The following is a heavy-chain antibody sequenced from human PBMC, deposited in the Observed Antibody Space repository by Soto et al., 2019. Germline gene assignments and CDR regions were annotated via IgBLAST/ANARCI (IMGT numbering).Heavy chain of an antibody. CDR3: ARLDVNTAMVNDY. Sequence: PSETLSLTCTVSGGSISSYYGSWIRQPPGKGLEWIGYIYYSGSTNYNPSLKSRVTISVDTSKNQFSLKLSSVTASDTAVYYCARLDVNTAMVNDYWGQGTLVTVSS. V-gene: IGHV4-59*01. D-gene: IGHD5-18*01. CDR2: IYYSGST. J-gene: IGHJ4*02. CDR1: GGSISSYY.